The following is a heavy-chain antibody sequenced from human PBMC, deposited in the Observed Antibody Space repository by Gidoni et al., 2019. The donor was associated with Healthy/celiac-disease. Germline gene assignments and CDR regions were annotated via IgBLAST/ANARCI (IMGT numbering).Heavy chain of an antibody. J-gene: IGHJ5*02. D-gene: IGHD6-13*01. V-gene: IGHV7-4-1*02. CDR1: GYTFTSYA. CDR2: INTNTGNP. Sequence: HVQLVQSGSELKKPGASVKVSCKASGYTFTSYAMNWVRQAPGQGLEWMGWINTNTGNPTYAQGFTGRFVFSLDTSVRTAYLQISSLKAEDTAVYYCARELDLIAAAGETYNWFDPWGQGTLVTVSS. CDR3: ARELDLIAAAGETYNWFDP.